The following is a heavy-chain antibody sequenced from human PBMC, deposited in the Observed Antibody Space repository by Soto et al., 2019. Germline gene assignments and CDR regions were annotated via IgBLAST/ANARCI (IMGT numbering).Heavy chain of an antibody. D-gene: IGHD2-15*01. CDR3: ARFSVGSYDTYSCYNGMDV. CDR2: ISAYNGNT. CDR1: GYTFTSYG. J-gene: IGHJ6*02. V-gene: IGHV1-18*01. Sequence: ASVKVSCKASGYTFTSYGISWVRQASGQGLDWMGWISAYNGNTKYAQDLQGRVTMTTDTSTSTAYMELRSLRSDDTAVYYCARFSVGSYDTYSCYNGMDVWGQRTRIIVS.